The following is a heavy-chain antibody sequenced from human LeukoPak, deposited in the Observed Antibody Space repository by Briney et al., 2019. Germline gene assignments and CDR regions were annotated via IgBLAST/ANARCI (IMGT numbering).Heavy chain of an antibody. Sequence: SETLSLTCTVSGGSISDYYWSWIRQSPARGLEWIGYLYYSGNTNYNPSLKSRLTTSRDMAKNQFSLKLSSVTSADTAVYYCARGEYEDLVDNWGQGTLVTVSS. CDR1: GGSISDYY. J-gene: IGHJ4*02. CDR2: LYYSGNT. CDR3: ARGEYEDLVDN. V-gene: IGHV4-59*01. D-gene: IGHD1-26*01.